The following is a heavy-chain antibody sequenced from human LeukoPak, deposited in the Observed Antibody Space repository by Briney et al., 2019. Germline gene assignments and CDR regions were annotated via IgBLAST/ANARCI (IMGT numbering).Heavy chain of an antibody. CDR3: ARTYYYDSSGYWTGFFDY. CDR1: GGSFSGYY. J-gene: IGHJ4*02. D-gene: IGHD3-22*01. V-gene: IGHV4-34*01. Sequence: SETLSLTCAAYGGSFSGYYWSWIRQPPGKGLEWIGEINHSGSTNYNPSLKSRVTISVDTSKNQFSLKLSSVTAADTAVYYCARTYYYDSSGYWTGFFDYWGQGTLVTVSS. CDR2: INHSGST.